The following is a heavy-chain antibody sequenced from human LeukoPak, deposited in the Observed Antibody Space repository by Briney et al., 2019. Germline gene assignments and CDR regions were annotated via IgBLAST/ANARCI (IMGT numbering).Heavy chain of an antibody. V-gene: IGHV1-69*06. D-gene: IGHD1-26*01. CDR1: GGTFNSYA. J-gene: IGHJ3*02. CDR3: AREDDTGRYMGDDAFDI. Sequence: GASVKVPCKASGGTFNSYAISWVRQAPVQGLELMGGIIPMSDTANYPQKFRGRLTITADIPTSTVYMELSSLRSEDTAVYYCAREDDTGRYMGDDAFDIWGQGTMVTVSS. CDR2: IIPMSDTA.